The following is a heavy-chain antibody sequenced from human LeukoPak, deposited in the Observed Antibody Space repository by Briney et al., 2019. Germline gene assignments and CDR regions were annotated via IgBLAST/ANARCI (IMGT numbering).Heavy chain of an antibody. J-gene: IGHJ4*02. Sequence: SETLSLTCTVSGGSISSSSYYWGWIRQPPGKGLEWIGSIYYSGSTYYNPSLKSRVTISVDTSKNQFSLKLSSVTAADTAVYYCAREGYSYDPFDYWGQGTLVTVSS. CDR2: IYYSGST. D-gene: IGHD5-18*01. V-gene: IGHV4-39*07. CDR3: AREGYSYDPFDY. CDR1: GGSISSSSYY.